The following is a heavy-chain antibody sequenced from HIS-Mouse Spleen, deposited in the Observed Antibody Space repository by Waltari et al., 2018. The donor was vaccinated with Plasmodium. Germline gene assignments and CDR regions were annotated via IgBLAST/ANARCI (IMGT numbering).Heavy chain of an antibody. CDR3: ARLRYSYGYFDY. V-gene: IGHV4-59*08. J-gene: IGHJ4*02. CDR1: GGSISSYY. D-gene: IGHD5-18*01. Sequence: QVQLQESGPGLVTPSETLSLTCTVSGGSISSYYWSWIRQPPGKGLEWLGYIYYSGSTNYNPPLKSRVTISVDTSKNQFSLKLSSVTAADTAVYYCARLRYSYGYFDYWGQGTLVTVSS. CDR2: IYYSGST.